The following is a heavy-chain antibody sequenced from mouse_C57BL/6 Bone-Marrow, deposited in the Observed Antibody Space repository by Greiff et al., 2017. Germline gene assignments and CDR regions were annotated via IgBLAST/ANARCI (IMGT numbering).Heavy chain of an antibody. J-gene: IGHJ4*01. Sequence: VQLQQSGAELVRPGASVTLSCKASGYTFTDYEMHWVKQTPVHGLEWIGAIDPATGGTAYNQKFKGKAILTADKSSSTAYMELRSLTAEDSAVXYCTDYYVSSYYYYSIDYWGQGTSVTVSS. CDR2: IDPATGGT. CDR1: GYTFTDYE. D-gene: IGHD1-1*01. V-gene: IGHV1-15*01. CDR3: TDYYVSSYYYYSIDY.